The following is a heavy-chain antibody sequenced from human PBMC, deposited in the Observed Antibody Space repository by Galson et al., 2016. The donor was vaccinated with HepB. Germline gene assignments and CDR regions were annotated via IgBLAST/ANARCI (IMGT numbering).Heavy chain of an antibody. Sequence: SLRLSCAASAFTFGDHYMDWVRQAPGEGLEYLANIKKDGSETHYADSVRGRFTISRDNAKNTLFLQMTNLRVEDTAVYYCAFGAWLDYWGQGTLVTVSS. CDR2: IKKDGSET. CDR3: AFGAWLDY. D-gene: IGHD2-21*02. V-gene: IGHV3-7*01. CDR1: AFTFGDHY. J-gene: IGHJ4*02.